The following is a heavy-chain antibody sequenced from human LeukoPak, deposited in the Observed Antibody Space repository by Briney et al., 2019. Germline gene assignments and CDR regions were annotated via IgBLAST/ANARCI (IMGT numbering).Heavy chain of an antibody. D-gene: IGHD1-26*01. Sequence: SVKVSCKASGGTFSNYGINWVRQAPGQGLEWMGGITPIFGTANYVQKFQGRVTITADKSTSTAYMELSRLRSEDTAVYYCARDGPVGATTGAFDIWGQGTMVTVSS. V-gene: IGHV1-69*06. J-gene: IGHJ3*02. CDR1: GGTFSNYG. CDR3: ARDGPVGATTGAFDI. CDR2: ITPIFGTA.